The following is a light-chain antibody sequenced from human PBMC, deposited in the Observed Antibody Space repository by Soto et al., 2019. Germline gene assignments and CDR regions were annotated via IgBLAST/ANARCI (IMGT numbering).Light chain of an antibody. Sequence: QSVLTQPASVSGSLGQSITISCTGTSTDVGGYNYVSWYQQHPGTAPRLIIFEVTNRPSGVSNRFSGSKSGNTASLTISGLQAEDEADYYCTSYTSSSTQVFGPGTKVTVL. CDR3: TSYTSSSTQV. CDR1: STDVGGYNY. CDR2: EVT. J-gene: IGLJ1*01. V-gene: IGLV2-14*01.